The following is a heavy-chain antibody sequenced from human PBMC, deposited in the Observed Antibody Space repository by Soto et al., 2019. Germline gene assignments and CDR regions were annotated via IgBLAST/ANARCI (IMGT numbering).Heavy chain of an antibody. CDR2: IYYSGST. V-gene: IGHV4-59*01. CDR3: ARDRGDFWSGIHYYYGMDV. J-gene: IGHJ6*02. CDR1: GGSISSYY. Sequence: SETLSLTCTVSGGSISSYYWSWIRQPPGKGLEWIGYIYYSGSTNYNPSLKSRVTIPVDTSKNQFSLKLSSVTAADTAVYYCARDRGDFWSGIHYYYGMDVWGQGTTVTVSS. D-gene: IGHD3-3*01.